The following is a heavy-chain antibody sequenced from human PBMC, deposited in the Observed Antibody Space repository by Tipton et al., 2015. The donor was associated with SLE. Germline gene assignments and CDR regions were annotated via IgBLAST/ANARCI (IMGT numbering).Heavy chain of an antibody. Sequence: LRLSCAASGFTFSSYSMNWIRQPPGKGLEWIGEINHSGSTNYNPSLNSRVTISVDTSKNQFSLKLSSVTAADTAVYYCARDRIAVSLRGAFDIWGQGTMVTVSS. CDR1: GFTFSSYS. J-gene: IGHJ3*02. CDR2: INHSGST. D-gene: IGHD6-19*01. CDR3: ARDRIAVSLRGAFDI. V-gene: IGHV4-34*01.